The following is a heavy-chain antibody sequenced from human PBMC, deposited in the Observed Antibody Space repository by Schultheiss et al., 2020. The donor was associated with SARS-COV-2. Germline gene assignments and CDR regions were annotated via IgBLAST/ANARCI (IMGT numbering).Heavy chain of an antibody. CDR1: GDSVSSNTAA. D-gene: IGHD7-27*01. Sequence: SQTLSLTCDISGDSVSSNTAAWNWIRQSPSRGLEWLGRTYYRSKWYNHYAVSMKSRIIIKADTSKNQFSLQLNSVTPEDTAVYYCARQTADIDYWGRGTLVTVSS. CDR2: TYYRSKWYN. J-gene: IGHJ4*02. CDR3: ARQTADIDY. V-gene: IGHV6-1*01.